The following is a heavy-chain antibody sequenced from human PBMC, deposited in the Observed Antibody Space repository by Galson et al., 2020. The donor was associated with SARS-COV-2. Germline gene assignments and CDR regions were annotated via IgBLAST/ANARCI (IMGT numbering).Heavy chain of an antibody. CDR1: GFPLTTSGAG. J-gene: IGHJ3*01. D-gene: IGHD2-21*01. CDR2: IYCDDDD. Sequence: SGPTLVKPTQTPTLTCTFSGFPLTTSGAGVRWIRQPPGKALAWLPIIYCDDDDRYSPSLKSRLTITKDTSKNQVVLTMTDMDPVDTATYYCAHRRSDCDGGGDDGDFYFSACDVWGQGTMGAVSS. CDR3: AHRRSDCDGGGDDGDFYFSACDV. V-gene: IGHV2-5*02.